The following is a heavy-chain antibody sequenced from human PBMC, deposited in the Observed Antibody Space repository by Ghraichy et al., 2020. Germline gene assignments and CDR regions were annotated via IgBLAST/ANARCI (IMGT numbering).Heavy chain of an antibody. Sequence: ASVKVSCKDSGYTLTELSMHGVRQAPGKGLEWMGGFDPEDGETIYAQKFQGRVTMTEDTSTDTAYMELSSLRSEDTAVYYCATGDDSSGSSFDYWGQGTLVTVSS. CDR3: ATGDDSSGSSFDY. J-gene: IGHJ4*02. V-gene: IGHV1-24*01. CDR1: GYTLTELS. D-gene: IGHD3-22*01. CDR2: FDPEDGET.